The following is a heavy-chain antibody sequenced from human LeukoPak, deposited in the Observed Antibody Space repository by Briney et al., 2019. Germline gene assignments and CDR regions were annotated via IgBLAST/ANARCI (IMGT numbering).Heavy chain of an antibody. J-gene: IGHJ4*02. CDR1: GFTFSGSA. Sequence: GGSLRLSXAASGFTFSGSAMHWVRQASGKGLEWVGRIRSKANSYATAYAASVKGRFTISRDDSKNTAYLQMNSLKTEDTAVYYCTRLGGDGYNSGYFDYWGQGTLVTASS. V-gene: IGHV3-73*01. CDR3: TRLGGDGYNSGYFDY. D-gene: IGHD5-24*01. CDR2: IRSKANSYAT.